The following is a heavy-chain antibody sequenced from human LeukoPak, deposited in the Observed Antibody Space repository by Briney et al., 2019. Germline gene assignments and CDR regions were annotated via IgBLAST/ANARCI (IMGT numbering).Heavy chain of an antibody. J-gene: IGHJ4*02. V-gene: IGHV4-30-4*07. CDR1: GGSISSGGYS. CDR2: IYYSGGT. D-gene: IGHD6-13*01. Sequence: SQTLSLTCAVSGGSISSGGYSWSWIRQPPGKGLEWIGYIYYSGGTNYNPSLKSRVTISVDTSKNQFSLKLSSVTAADTAVYYCARMRGEEQQLAYFDYWGQGTLVTVSS. CDR3: ARMRGEEQQLAYFDY.